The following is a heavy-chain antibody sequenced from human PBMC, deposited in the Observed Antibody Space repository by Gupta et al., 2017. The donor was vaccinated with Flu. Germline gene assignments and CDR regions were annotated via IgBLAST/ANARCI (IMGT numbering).Heavy chain of an antibody. Sequence: EVQLVESGGGLVKPGGSLRLSCAASGFTFSSYSMNWVRQAPGKGLEWVSSISSSSSYIYYADSVKGRFTISRDNAKNSLYLQMNSLRAEDTAVYYCARDQYSRGHSNWFDPWGQGTLVTVSS. J-gene: IGHJ5*02. CDR1: GFTFSSYS. CDR2: ISSSSSYI. D-gene: IGHD6-6*01. V-gene: IGHV3-21*01. CDR3: ARDQYSRGHSNWFDP.